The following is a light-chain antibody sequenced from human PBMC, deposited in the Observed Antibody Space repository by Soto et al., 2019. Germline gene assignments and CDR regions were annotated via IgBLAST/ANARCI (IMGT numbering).Light chain of an antibody. J-gene: IGKJ1*01. Sequence: EIVMTHSPATLSVSPWERATLSWSASLSVGSNLAWYQQKSGQAPRLLLYDVSNRATAIPARFSGSGSGTEFTLTISSLQSEDFAVYYCQQYNNWPPWTFGQGTKVDIK. CDR1: LSVGSN. CDR3: QQYNNWPPWT. V-gene: IGKV3D-15*01. CDR2: DVS.